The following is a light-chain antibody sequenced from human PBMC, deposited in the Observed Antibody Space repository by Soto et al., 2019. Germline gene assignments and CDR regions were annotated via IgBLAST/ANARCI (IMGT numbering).Light chain of an antibody. CDR3: QQYYFLPYT. Sequence: VISMTQSPSVISASIGDKVTIRCRVSQGINSFLAWYQQKPGKAPNLLIYGGSSFQSGVPSRFSGSGSGTDFNLTISDLQSEDLATYYCQQYYFLPYTFGQGTKLQIK. J-gene: IGKJ2*01. CDR2: GGS. CDR1: QGINSF. V-gene: IGKV1D-8*01.